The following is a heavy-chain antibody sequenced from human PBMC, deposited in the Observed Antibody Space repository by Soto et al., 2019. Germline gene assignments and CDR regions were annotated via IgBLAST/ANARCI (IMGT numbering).Heavy chain of an antibody. CDR2: IIPIFDAP. V-gene: IGHV1-69*13. CDR3: TRVIGSGGVMGGFDY. D-gene: IGHD3-16*01. J-gene: IGHJ4*02. Sequence: ASVKVSCKASGGTFNMFAMNWVRQAPGHGLEWMGGIIPIFDAPRYSEQFQGRVTITVDESTSTAYMELSSLRSDDTAIYYCTRVIGSGGVMGGFDYWGQGTLVTVS. CDR1: GGTFNMFA.